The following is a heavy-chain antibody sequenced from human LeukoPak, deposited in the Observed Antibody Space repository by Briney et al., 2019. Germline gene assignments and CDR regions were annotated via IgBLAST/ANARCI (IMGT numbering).Heavy chain of an antibody. Sequence: SETLSLTCTVSGGSISSFYWSWIRQPAGKGLEWIGRIYTSGSTNYNPSLKSRVTISVDTSKNQFSLKLSSVTAADTAVYYCARSRLWEAAYDYWGQGTLVTVSS. J-gene: IGHJ4*02. CDR2: IYTSGST. CDR3: ARSRLWEAAYDY. D-gene: IGHD1-26*01. V-gene: IGHV4-4*07. CDR1: GGSISSFY.